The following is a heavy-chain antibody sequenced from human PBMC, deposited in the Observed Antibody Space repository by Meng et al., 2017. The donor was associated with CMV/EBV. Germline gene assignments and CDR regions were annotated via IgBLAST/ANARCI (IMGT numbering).Heavy chain of an antibody. CDR3: ASLVANDAFDI. V-gene: IGHV3-21*01. J-gene: IGHJ3*02. Sequence: GESLKISCAASGFTFSSYSKNWVRQAPGKGLEWVSSISSSSSYIYYADSVKGRFTISRDNAKNSLYLQMNSLRAEDTAVYYCASLVANDAFDIWGQGTMVTVSS. CDR2: ISSSSSYI. CDR1: GFTFSSYS.